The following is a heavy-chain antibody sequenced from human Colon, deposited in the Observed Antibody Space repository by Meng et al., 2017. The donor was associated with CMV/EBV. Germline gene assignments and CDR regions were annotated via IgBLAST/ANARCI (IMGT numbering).Heavy chain of an antibody. CDR1: GFTVSSSY. CDR2: IYRGGTT. Sequence: GGSLRLSCAASGFTVSSSYMTWVRQAPGKGLEWVSVIYRGGTTSYAESVKGRFTISSDNSKNTLFLHMNSLRTEDTAVYYCVRGVAVAGSRDYWGQGTLVTV. J-gene: IGHJ4*01. V-gene: IGHV3-66*02. D-gene: IGHD6-19*01. CDR3: VRGVAVAGSRDY.